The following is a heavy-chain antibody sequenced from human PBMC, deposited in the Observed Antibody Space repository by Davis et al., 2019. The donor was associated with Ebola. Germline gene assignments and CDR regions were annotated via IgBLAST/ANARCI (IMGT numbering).Heavy chain of an antibody. CDR1: GFTFDDYA. V-gene: IGHV3-9*01. CDR3: AKATRSVTYYFDY. CDR2: ISWNSGSI. D-gene: IGHD4-11*01. Sequence: GGSLRLSCAASGFTFDDYAMHWVRQAPGKGLEWVSGISWNSGSIGYADSVKGRFTISRDNAKNSLYLQMNSLRAEDTALYYCAKATRSVTYYFDYWGQGTLVTVSS. J-gene: IGHJ4*02.